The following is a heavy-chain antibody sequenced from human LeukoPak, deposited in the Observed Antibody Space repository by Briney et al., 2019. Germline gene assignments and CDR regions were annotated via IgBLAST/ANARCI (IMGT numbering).Heavy chain of an antibody. CDR2: ISGSGGST. D-gene: IGHD6-19*01. CDR1: GFTFSRYG. CDR3: AKDHLPGIVVADRDY. Sequence: PGGTLRLSCAASGFTFSRYGMSWARQAPGKGLEWVSAISGSGGSTYYADSVKGRFTISRDNSKNTLYLQINSLRAEDTAVYYCAKDHLPGIVVADRDYWGQGTLVTVSS. J-gene: IGHJ4*02. V-gene: IGHV3-23*01.